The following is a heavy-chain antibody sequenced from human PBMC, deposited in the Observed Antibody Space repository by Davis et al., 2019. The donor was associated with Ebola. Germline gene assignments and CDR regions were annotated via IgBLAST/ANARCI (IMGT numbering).Heavy chain of an antibody. Sequence: PSETLSLTCAVYGGSFSGYYWSWIRQPPGKGLEWIGEINHSGSTNYNPSLKSRVPISVDTSKNQFSLKLSSVTAADTAVYYCARGVKLSYYYGMDVWGQGTTVTVSS. CDR2: INHSGST. CDR3: ARGVKLSYYYGMDV. J-gene: IGHJ6*02. CDR1: GGSFSGYY. D-gene: IGHD3-16*01. V-gene: IGHV4-34*01.